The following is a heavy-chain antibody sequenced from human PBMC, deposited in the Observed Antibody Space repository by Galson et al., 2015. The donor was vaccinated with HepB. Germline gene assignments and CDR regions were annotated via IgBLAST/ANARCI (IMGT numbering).Heavy chain of an antibody. V-gene: IGHV3-11*03. J-gene: IGHJ4*02. CDR2: ISSSSSYT. Sequence: SLRLSCAASGFTFSDYYMSWIRQAPGKGLEWVSYISSSSSYTNYADSVKGRFTISRDNAKNSLYLQMNSLRAEDTAVYYCARWGGEFLTAGPIDYWGQGTLVTVSS. CDR3: ARWGGEFLTAGPIDY. CDR1: GFTFSDYY. D-gene: IGHD3-16*01.